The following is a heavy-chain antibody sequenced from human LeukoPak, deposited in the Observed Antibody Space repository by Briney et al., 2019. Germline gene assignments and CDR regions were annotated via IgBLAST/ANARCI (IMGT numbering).Heavy chain of an antibody. V-gene: IGHV3-21*01. J-gene: IGHJ4*02. Sequence: GGSLRLSCAASGFTFSSYSMNWVRHTPGKGLEWVSSISGGSRHIYYADSVKGRFTISRDNAKSSLYLQMNSLRAEDTAVYYCARDSGGSYYLEPVDYWGQGTLVTVSS. CDR3: ARDSGGSYYLEPVDY. CDR2: ISGGSRHI. CDR1: GFTFSSYS. D-gene: IGHD1-26*01.